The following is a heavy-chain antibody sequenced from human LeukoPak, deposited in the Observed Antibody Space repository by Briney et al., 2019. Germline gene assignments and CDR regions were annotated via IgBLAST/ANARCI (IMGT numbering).Heavy chain of an antibody. CDR2: ISGVNT. J-gene: IGHJ4*02. CDR3: AEDVCTSPRCLLYSDS. D-gene: IGHD2-8*01. Sequence: GGSLRLSCATSGFAFSNYAMSWFRQAPGKGLEWVSGISGVNTYYADSVKGRFTISRDNSKNVLYVQMNRLRVEDTAVYFCAEDVCTSPRCLLYSDSWGQGTLVTVSS. V-gene: IGHV3-23*01. CDR1: GFAFSNYA.